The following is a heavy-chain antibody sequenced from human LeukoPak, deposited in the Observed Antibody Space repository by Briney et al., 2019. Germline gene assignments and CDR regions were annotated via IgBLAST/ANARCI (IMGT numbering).Heavy chain of an antibody. J-gene: IGHJ4*02. CDR1: AFTFGSYA. CDR3: AFSPLGFNYGFVY. CDR2: VSDTGGST. Sequence: QAGGSLRLSCAVSAFTFGSYAMNWVRQAPGKGLEWVSAVSDTGGSTYYAASVRGRFSIYRDDSQSTLYLQMNNLRADDSAIYYCAFSPLGFNYGFVYWGQGTLVTVSS. D-gene: IGHD5-18*01. V-gene: IGHV3-23*01.